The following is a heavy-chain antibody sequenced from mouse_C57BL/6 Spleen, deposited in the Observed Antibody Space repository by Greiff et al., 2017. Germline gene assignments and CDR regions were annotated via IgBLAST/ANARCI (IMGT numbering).Heavy chain of an antibody. V-gene: IGHV7-3*01. Sequence: EVMLVESGGGLVQPGGSLSLSCAASGFTFTDYYMSWVRQPPGKALEWLGFIRNKANGYTTEYSASVKGRFTISRDNSQSILYLQMNALRAEDSATYYCARSDDYDGYFDYWGQGTTLTVSS. CDR3: ARSDDYDGYFDY. J-gene: IGHJ2*01. CDR1: GFTFTDYY. CDR2: IRNKANGYTT. D-gene: IGHD2-4*01.